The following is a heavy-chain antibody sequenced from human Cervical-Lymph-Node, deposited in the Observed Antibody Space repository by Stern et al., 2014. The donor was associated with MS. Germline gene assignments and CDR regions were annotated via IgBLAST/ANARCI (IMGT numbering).Heavy chain of an antibody. V-gene: IGHV1-46*01. CDR2: INPSGGST. Sequence: VQLVESGAEVKKPGASVKVSCRASGYTFTSYYMHWVRQAPGQGLEWMGIINPSGGSTSYAQKFQGRVTMTRDTSTSTVYMELSSLRSEDTDVYYCARGYPEDYGDYNTRYYFDYWGQGTLVTVSS. CDR1: GYTFTSYY. CDR3: ARGYPEDYGDYNTRYYFDY. D-gene: IGHD4-17*01. J-gene: IGHJ4*02.